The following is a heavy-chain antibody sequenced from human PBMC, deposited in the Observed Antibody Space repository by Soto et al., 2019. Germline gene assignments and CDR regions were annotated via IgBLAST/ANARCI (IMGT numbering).Heavy chain of an antibody. CDR1: GYSFTSYW. CDR3: ARRRACSSTSCHSYYYYMDV. J-gene: IGHJ6*03. CDR2: IYPGDSDT. Sequence: GDALQRSGERRGYSFTSYWIGRVRQKPEKGLEWMGIIYPGDSDTRYSPSFQGQVTISADKSISTAYLQWSSLKASDTAMYYCARRRACSSTSCHSYYYYMDVWGKGTTVTVSS. D-gene: IGHD2-2*01. V-gene: IGHV5-51*01.